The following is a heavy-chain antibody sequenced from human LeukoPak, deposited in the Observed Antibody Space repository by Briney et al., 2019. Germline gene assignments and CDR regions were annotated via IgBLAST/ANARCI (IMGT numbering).Heavy chain of an antibody. Sequence: PGRSLRLSCAASGFTFDDYAMHWVRQAPGKGLEWVSGISWNSGSIGYADSVKGRFTISRDNAKNSLYLQMNSLRAEDTALYYCAKDKASDGQNWFDPWGQGTLVTVSS. V-gene: IGHV3-9*01. CDR3: AKDKASDGQNWFDP. J-gene: IGHJ5*02. CDR2: ISWNSGSI. CDR1: GFTFDDYA. D-gene: IGHD5-18*01.